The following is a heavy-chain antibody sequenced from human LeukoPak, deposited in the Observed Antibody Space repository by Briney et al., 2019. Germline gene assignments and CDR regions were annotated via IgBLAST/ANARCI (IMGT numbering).Heavy chain of an antibody. CDR3: ARHFAYSSSSYFDY. V-gene: IGHV4-59*08. J-gene: IGHJ4*02. D-gene: IGHD6-6*01. Sequence: SETLSLTCSVAGGSVSNYYWSWIRQPPGKGLEWIGYVYYTGSTNYNPSLKSRVTMFEDKSKNQFSLRLYSVTVADTAVYYCARHFAYSSSSYFDYWGQGSLVTVSS. CDR2: VYYTGST. CDR1: GGSVSNYY.